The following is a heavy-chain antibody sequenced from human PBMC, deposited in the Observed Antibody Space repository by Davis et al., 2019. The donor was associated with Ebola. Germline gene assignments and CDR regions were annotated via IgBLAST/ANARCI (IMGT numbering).Heavy chain of an antibody. Sequence: GESLKISCEVSGSRDGMHWVRQAPGKGLEWVTFIRNDGSNEFYADSVKGRFTMSRDNPKNTLYLQMNSLRAEDTAVYYCARDSIHGDYFDYWGQGTLVTVSS. CDR3: ARDSIHGDYFDY. D-gene: IGHD4-17*01. V-gene: IGHV3-30*02. J-gene: IGHJ4*02. CDR2: IRNDGSNE. CDR1: GSRDG.